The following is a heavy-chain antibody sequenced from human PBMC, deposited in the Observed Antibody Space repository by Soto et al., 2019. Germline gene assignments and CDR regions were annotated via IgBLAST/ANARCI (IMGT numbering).Heavy chain of an antibody. D-gene: IGHD3-3*01. CDR2: IVPLFGTA. CDR1: GATFGNTA. Sequence: QVQLVQSGAEVKEPGSSVNVSCKTSGATFGNTAVTWVRQAPGQGLEWIGGIVPLFGTANYAQKFRGRVTLTADESTSTAYMEMSSLRTDDPAVYYCARDGDPGYSFWSGPLGGGRFDPWGQGTLVTVSS. CDR3: ARDGDPGYSFWSGPLGGGRFDP. V-gene: IGHV1-69*12. J-gene: IGHJ5*02.